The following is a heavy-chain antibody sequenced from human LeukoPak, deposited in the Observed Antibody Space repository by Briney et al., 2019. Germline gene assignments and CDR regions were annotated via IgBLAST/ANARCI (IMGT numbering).Heavy chain of an antibody. Sequence: GGTLRLSCAASGFTFSSYGMSWVRQAPGKGLEWVSVFSGSGDSTYYADSVKGRFTIFRDNSKNTLYLQMNSLRAEDTAVYYCAKWEERMDAFDIWGQGTMVTVSS. J-gene: IGHJ3*02. D-gene: IGHD1-1*01. CDR1: GFTFSSYG. V-gene: IGHV3-23*01. CDR2: FSGSGDST. CDR3: AKWEERMDAFDI.